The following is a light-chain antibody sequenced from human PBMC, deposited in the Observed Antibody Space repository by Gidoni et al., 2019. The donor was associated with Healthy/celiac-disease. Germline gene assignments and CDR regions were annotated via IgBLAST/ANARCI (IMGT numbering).Light chain of an antibody. CDR2: AAS. J-gene: IGKJ5*01. CDR3: QQSYSTPPT. V-gene: IGKV1-39*01. Sequence: DIQMTQSPSSLSASVGDRVTITCRASQSISSYLNWYQHKPGKAPKLLIYAASILQSGVPSRFSGSGSGTDFTLTISSLQPEDFATYYCQQSYSTPPTFGQGTRLEIK. CDR1: QSISSY.